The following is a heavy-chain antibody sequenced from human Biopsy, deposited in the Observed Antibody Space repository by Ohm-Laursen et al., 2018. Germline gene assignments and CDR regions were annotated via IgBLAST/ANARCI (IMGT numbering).Heavy chain of an antibody. Sequence: SLRLSLAASVFTFSSYPMNWVRQAPGKGLEWVSGITGSGGSTYYTDSVKGRFTISRDNSKNTLYLQMNSLRAEDTAEYYFAKSPNITMMSNWFDSWGQGTLVTVSS. V-gene: IGHV3-23*01. CDR2: ITGSGGST. D-gene: IGHD3-22*01. CDR1: VFTFSSYP. J-gene: IGHJ5*01. CDR3: AKSPNITMMSNWFDS.